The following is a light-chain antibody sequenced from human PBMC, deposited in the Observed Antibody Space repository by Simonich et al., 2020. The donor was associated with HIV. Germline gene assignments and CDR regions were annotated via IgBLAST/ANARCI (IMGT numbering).Light chain of an antibody. J-gene: IGLJ2*01. CDR3: SSYTSSSTVV. V-gene: IGLV2-14*03. CDR1: SSDGGGYNY. Sequence: QSALTQPASVSGSPGQSITISCTGTSSDGGGYNYVSWYQQHPGKAPKLLIYDVSKRPSVVSNRFSGSKSGNTASLTISGLQAEDEADYYCSSYTSSSTVVFGGGTKLTVL. CDR2: DVS.